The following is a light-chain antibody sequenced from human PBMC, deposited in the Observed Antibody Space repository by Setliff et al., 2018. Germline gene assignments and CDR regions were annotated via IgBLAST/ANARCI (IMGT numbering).Light chain of an antibody. V-gene: IGLV2-8*01. Sequence: QSALTQPPSASGSPGQSLTISCTGTSRDIGAYNSVSWYQQHPGKAPKLLIYEVTKRPSGVPDRFSGSKSGNTASLTVSGLQADDVADYFCCSYAASYNPYVFGSGTKVTVL. J-gene: IGLJ1*01. CDR2: EVT. CDR1: SRDIGAYNS. CDR3: CSYAASYNPYV.